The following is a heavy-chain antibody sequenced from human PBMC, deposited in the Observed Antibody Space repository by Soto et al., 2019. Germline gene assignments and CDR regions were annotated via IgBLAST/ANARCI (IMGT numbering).Heavy chain of an antibody. CDR2: IIPIFGTA. D-gene: IGHD4-17*01. CDR3: ARDLLGTVTTSA. J-gene: IGHJ5*02. V-gene: IGHV1-69*13. CDR1: GGAFGSYA. Sequence: GASVKLSCEASGGAFGSYASSWVRQAPGQGLEWMGGIIPIFGTANYAQKFQGRVTITADESTSTAYMELSSLRSEDTAVYYCARDLLGTVTTSAWGKGTLVTVSS.